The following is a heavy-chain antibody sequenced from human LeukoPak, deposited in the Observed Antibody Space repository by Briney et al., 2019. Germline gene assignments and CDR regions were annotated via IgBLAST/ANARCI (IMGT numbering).Heavy chain of an antibody. D-gene: IGHD6-13*01. CDR2: ISWNSGSI. CDR3: AKDIGSGIAGPLDY. CDR1: GFTFDDYA. V-gene: IGHV3-9*03. J-gene: IGHJ4*02. Sequence: GGSLRLSCAASGFTFDDYAMHWVRQAPGKGLESVSGISWNSGSIGYADSVKGRFTISRDNAKNSLYLQMNSLRAEDMALYYCAKDIGSGIAGPLDYWGQGTLVTVS.